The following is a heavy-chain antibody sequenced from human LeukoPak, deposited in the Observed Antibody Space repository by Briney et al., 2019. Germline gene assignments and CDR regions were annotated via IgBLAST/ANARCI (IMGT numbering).Heavy chain of an antibody. CDR1: GGSISSYY. CDR3: ARQTTVCAFDI. V-gene: IGHV4-59*08. D-gene: IGHD4-17*01. Sequence: SETLSLTCTVSGGSISSYYWSWIRQPPGKGLEWIGYIYYSGSTNYNPSLKSRVTISVDTSKNQFSLKLSSVTAADTAAYYCARQTTVCAFDIWGQGTMVTVSS. CDR2: IYYSGST. J-gene: IGHJ3*02.